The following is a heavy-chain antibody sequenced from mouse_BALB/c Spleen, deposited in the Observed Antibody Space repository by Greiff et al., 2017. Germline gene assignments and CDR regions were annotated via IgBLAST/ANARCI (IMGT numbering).Heavy chain of an antibody. CDR2: IRNKANGYTT. D-gene: IGHD2-3*01. CDR1: GFTFTDYY. Sequence: EVQRVESGGGLVQPGGSLRLSCATSGFTFTDYYMSWVRQPPGKALEWLGFIRNKANGYTTEYSASVKGRFTISRDNSQSILYLQMNTLRAEDSATYYCARDDDYDGYSHYAMDYWGQGTSVTVSS. V-gene: IGHV7-3*02. CDR3: ARDDDYDGYSHYAMDY. J-gene: IGHJ4*01.